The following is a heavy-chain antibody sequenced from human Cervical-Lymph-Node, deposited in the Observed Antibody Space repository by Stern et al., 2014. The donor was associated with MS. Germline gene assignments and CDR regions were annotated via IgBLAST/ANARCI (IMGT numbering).Heavy chain of an antibody. J-gene: IGHJ6*02. V-gene: IGHV1-69*06. CDR2: IIPLFGTK. Sequence: VQLVESGAEVKKPGSSVKVSCKASGGTFSSYGISWVRQAPGQGLEWMGGIIPLFGTKTYARRFQGRVTITADISTSTAYMELSSLRSEDTAVYYCARDGDFGSNYGMDVWGQGTTVTVSS. D-gene: IGHD2-21*02. CDR3: ARDGDFGSNYGMDV. CDR1: GGTFSSYG.